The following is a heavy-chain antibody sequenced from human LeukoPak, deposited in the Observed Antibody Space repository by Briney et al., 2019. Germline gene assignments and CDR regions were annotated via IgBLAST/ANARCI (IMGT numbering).Heavy chain of an antibody. D-gene: IGHD5-18*01. CDR3: ASGYSYGYYYLDN. CDR1: GFTFSSHW. CDR2: INSNGTST. Sequence: GGSLRLSCAASGFTFSSHWMYWVRQAPGKGLVLVSRINSNGTSTTYGDSVGGRFTISRDNAQNTLYLQMNSLRAEDTAVYYCASGYSYGYYYLDNWGQGTLVTVSS. J-gene: IGHJ4*02. V-gene: IGHV3-74*01.